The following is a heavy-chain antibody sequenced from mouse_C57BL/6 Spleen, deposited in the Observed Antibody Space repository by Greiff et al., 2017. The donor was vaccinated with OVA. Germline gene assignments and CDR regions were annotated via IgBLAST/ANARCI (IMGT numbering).Heavy chain of an antibody. CDR2: IHPNSGST. CDR1: GYTFTSYW. Sequence: VQLQQPGAELVKPGASVKLSCKASGYTFTSYWMHWVKQRPGQGLEWIGMIHPNSGSTNYNEKFKGKATLTVDKSSSTAYMQLSSLTSEDSAVYYCARRDTTAMDYWGQGTSVTVSS. D-gene: IGHD1-2*01. J-gene: IGHJ4*01. V-gene: IGHV1-64*01. CDR3: ARRDTTAMDY.